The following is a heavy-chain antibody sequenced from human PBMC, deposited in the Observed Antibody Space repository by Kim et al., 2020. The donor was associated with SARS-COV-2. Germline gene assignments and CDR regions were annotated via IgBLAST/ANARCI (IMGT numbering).Heavy chain of an antibody. V-gene: IGHV2-70*01. CDR3: ARILVARYYYDSSGYDY. CDR1: GFSLSTSGMC. D-gene: IGHD3-22*01. Sequence: SGPTLVNPTQTLTLTCTFSGFSLSTSGMCVSWIRQPPGKALEWLALIDWDDDKYYSTSLKTRLTISKDTSKNQVVLTMTNMDPVDTATYYCARILVARYYYDSSGYDYWGQGTLVTVSS. J-gene: IGHJ4*02. CDR2: IDWDDDK.